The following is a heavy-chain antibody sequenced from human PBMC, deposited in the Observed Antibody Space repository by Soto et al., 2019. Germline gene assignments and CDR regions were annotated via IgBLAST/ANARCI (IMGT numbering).Heavy chain of an antibody. CDR3: ARFYMVRGVMGAFDI. J-gene: IGHJ3*02. V-gene: IGHV4-31*03. CDR2: IYYLGST. Sequence: QVQLQESGPGLVKPSQTLSLTCTVSGGSISSGGYYWSWIRQHPGKGLEWIGYIYYLGSTYYNPSLKSRVAISVDTSKSQFSLKLSSVTAADTAVYYCARFYMVRGVMGAFDIWGQGTMVTVSS. CDR1: GGSISSGGYY. D-gene: IGHD3-10*01.